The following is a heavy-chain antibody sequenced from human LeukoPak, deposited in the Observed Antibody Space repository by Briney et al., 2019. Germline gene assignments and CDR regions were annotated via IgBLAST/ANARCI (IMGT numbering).Heavy chain of an antibody. CDR2: IYYSGST. J-gene: IGHJ4*02. V-gene: IGHV4-31*03. CDR1: GGSISSGGYY. Sequence: PSETLSLTCTVSGGSISSGGYYWSWIRQHPGKGLEWIGYIYYSGSTYYNPSLKSRVTISVDTSKNQFSLKLSSVTAADTAVYYCAILEGFGYGDYGGYFDYWGQGTLVTVSS. CDR3: AILEGFGYGDYGGYFDY. D-gene: IGHD4-17*01.